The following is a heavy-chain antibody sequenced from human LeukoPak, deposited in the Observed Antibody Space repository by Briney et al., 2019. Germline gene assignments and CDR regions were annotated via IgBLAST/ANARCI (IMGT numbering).Heavy chain of an antibody. CDR2: ISSSSSYI. CDR1: GFTFSSYS. Sequence: GGSLRLSCAASGFTFSSYSMNWVRQAPGKGLERVSSISSSSSYIYYADSVKGRFTISRDNAKNSLYLQMNSLRAEDTAVYYCAGLLGSWYSTFDAFDIWGQGTMVTVSS. J-gene: IGHJ3*02. D-gene: IGHD6-13*01. CDR3: AGLLGSWYSTFDAFDI. V-gene: IGHV3-21*01.